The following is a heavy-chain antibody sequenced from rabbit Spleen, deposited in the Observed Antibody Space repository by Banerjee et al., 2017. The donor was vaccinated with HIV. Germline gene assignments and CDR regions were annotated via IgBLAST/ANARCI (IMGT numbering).Heavy chain of an antibody. V-gene: IGHV1S40*01. J-gene: IGHJ6*01. CDR2: IYGGSTDKT. CDR1: GFSFSSNYR. CDR3: ARDSGSSFSSYGMDL. D-gene: IGHD8-1*01. Sequence: QSLEESGGDLVKPGASLTLTCTASGFSFSSNYRLCWVRQAPGKGLEWIAAIYGGSTDKTYYASWAKGRFTISKTSSTTVTLQMTSLTVADTATYFCARDSGSSFSSYGMDLWGQGTLVTVS.